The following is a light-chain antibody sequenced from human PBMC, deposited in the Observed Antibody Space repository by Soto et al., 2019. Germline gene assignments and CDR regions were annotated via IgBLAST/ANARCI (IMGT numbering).Light chain of an antibody. V-gene: IGKV1-39*01. CDR2: AAS. J-gene: IGKJ1*01. CDR3: QQSNSITWT. Sequence: DIQMTQSPSSLSSSVGDRVTITCRASQGISTYLNWYQQKPGKPHKVLIYAASSLQSGVPSRFSGSGSETDFTLTISSLQPEDFATYSCQQSNSITWTFGQGTKVEIK. CDR1: QGISTY.